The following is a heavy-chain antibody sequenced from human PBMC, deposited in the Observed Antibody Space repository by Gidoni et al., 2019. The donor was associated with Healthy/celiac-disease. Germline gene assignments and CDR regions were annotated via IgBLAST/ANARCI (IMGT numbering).Heavy chain of an antibody. CDR3: AKEKGDDYGDY. Sequence: QVQLVESGGGVVQPGRSLRLLLAASGFTFSSYGMHWVRQAHGKGLEWVAVISYDGSNKYYADSVKDRFTISRDNSKNTLYLQMNSLRAEDTAVYYCAKEKGDDYGDYWGQGTLVTVSS. V-gene: IGHV3-30*18. J-gene: IGHJ4*02. CDR1: GFTFSSYG. CDR2: ISYDGSNK.